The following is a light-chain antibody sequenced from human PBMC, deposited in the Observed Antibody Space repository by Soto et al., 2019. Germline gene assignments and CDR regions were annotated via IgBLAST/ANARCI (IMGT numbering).Light chain of an antibody. CDR2: LNSDVSH. J-gene: IGLJ2*01. CDR1: SGHSSYA. V-gene: IGLV4-69*01. Sequence: QPVLTQSPSASASLGASVKLTCTLSSGHSSYAIAWHQQQPETGPRYLMKLNSDVSHSNGDGIPDRFSGSSSGAERYLTISRLQSEEEDDYYCQTWGTGTVVFGGGTKLTVL. CDR3: QTWGTGTVV.